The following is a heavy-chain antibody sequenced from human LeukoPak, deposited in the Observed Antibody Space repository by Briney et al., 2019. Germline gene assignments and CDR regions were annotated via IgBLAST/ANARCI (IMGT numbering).Heavy chain of an antibody. D-gene: IGHD3-22*01. Sequence: SETLSLTCAVYGGSFSGYYWSWIRQPPGEGLEWIGEINHSGSTNYNPSLKSRVTISVDTSKNQFSLKLSSVTAADTAVYYCASSPAGRNYYYDSSGYYSDYWGQGTLVTVSS. V-gene: IGHV4-34*01. CDR2: INHSGST. CDR1: GGSFSGYY. CDR3: ASSPAGRNYYYDSSGYYSDY. J-gene: IGHJ4*02.